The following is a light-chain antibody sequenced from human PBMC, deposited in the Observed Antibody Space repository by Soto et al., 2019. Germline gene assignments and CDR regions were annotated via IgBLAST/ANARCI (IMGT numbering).Light chain of an antibody. CDR3: QKYSSVPV. CDR1: QGIRNY. Sequence: DIQMTQSPTSLAASVGDRVTITCRASQGIRNYVAWYQQIPGKAPKLLIYAASTLQSGVPSRFSGSGSGTDFPLIINGLQPEDVATYSCQKYSSVPVFGPGTIVEI. V-gene: IGKV1-27*01. J-gene: IGKJ3*01. CDR2: AAS.